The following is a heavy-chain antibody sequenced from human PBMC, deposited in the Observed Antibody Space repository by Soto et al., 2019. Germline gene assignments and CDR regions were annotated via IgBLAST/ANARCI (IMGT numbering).Heavy chain of an antibody. Sequence: SETLSLTCTFSGGSISSGGYYWSWIREPPGKGKEWVGYIYYSGSTNYNPSLKSRVTISVDTSKNQFSLKLSSVTAADTAVYYCARDKITGLFDYWGQGTLVTVSS. V-gene: IGHV4-61*08. CDR3: ARDKITGLFDY. CDR1: GGSISSGGYY. CDR2: IYYSGST. D-gene: IGHD2-8*02. J-gene: IGHJ4*02.